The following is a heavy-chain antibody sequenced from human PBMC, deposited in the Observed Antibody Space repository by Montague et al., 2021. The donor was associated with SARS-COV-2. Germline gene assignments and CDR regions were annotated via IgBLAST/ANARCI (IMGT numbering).Heavy chain of an antibody. Sequence: SLRLSCAASGFTFSSYSMNWVRQAPGKGLEWVSSISSSSYIYYADSVKGRFTISRDNAKNSLYLQMNSLRAEDTAVHYCARDRYYDILTGYWEFDPWGQGTLVTVSS. D-gene: IGHD3-9*01. CDR3: ARDRYYDILTGYWEFDP. V-gene: IGHV3-21*01. CDR1: GFTFSSYS. CDR2: ISSSSYI. J-gene: IGHJ5*02.